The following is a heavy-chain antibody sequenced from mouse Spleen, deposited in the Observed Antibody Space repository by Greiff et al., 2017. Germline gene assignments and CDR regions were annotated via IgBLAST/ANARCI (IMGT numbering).Heavy chain of an antibody. V-gene: IGHV1-52*01. D-gene: IGHD1-1*01. CDR1: GYTFTSYW. J-gene: IGHJ1*01. CDR3: ARSLLLLRDGYFDV. Sequence: QVQLQQPGAELVRPGSSVKLSCKASGYTFTSYWMHWVKQRPIQGLEWIGNIDPSDSETHYNQKFKDKATLTVDKSSSTAYMQLSSLTSEDSAVYYCARSLLLLRDGYFDVWGAGTTVTVSS. CDR2: IDPSDSET.